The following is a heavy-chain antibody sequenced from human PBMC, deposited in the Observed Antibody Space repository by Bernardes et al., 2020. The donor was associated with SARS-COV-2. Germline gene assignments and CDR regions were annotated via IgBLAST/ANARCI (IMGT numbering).Heavy chain of an antibody. Sequence: GSLRLSCAASGFTFSNAWMNWVRQAPGKGLEWVGHIKRKTDGGTTDYAAPVKGRFTISGDDSKNTMYLQMNRLRVEDTAVYYCASYGSGTYYNQRLYDYYYALDVWGQGTTVTVSS. V-gene: IGHV3-15*07. CDR3: ASYGSGTYYNQRLYDYYYALDV. J-gene: IGHJ6*02. CDR1: GFTFSNAW. CDR2: IKRKTDGGTT. D-gene: IGHD3-10*01.